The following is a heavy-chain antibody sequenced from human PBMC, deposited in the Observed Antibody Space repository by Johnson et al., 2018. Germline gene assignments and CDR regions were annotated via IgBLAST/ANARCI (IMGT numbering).Heavy chain of an antibody. D-gene: IGHD3-22*01. V-gene: IGHV3-33*01. CDR1: GFTFSSYG. J-gene: IGHJ6*03. Sequence: QVQLVQSGGGVVQPGRSLRLSCAASGFTFSSYGMHWVRQAPGKGLEWVAVIWYDGSNKYYADSVKGRLPISRDNSKNTLYLQMNSLRAEDKAVYFCARDPYFDTGYYYYYMDVWGKGTTVTVSS. CDR2: IWYDGSNK. CDR3: ARDPYFDTGYYYYYMDV.